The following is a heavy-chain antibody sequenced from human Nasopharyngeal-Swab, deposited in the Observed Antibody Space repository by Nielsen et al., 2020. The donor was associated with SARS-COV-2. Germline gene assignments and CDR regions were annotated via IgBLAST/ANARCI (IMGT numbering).Heavy chain of an antibody. D-gene: IGHD6-19*01. V-gene: IGHV3-23*01. CDR3: AKALFIAVAGPIDY. Sequence: GESLKISCAASGFTFSSYAMSWVRQAPGKGLEWVSAISGSGGSTYYADSVKGRFTISRDNSKNTLYLQMNSLRAEDTAVYYCAKALFIAVAGPIDYWGQGTLVTVSS. J-gene: IGHJ4*02. CDR1: GFTFSSYA. CDR2: ISGSGGST.